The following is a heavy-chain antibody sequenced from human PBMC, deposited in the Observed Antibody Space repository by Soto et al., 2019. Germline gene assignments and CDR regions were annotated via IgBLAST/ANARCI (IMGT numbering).Heavy chain of an antibody. D-gene: IGHD2-2*01. CDR2: ISSGGSTI. J-gene: IGHJ3*01. CDR3: VLGPYFCGSTGCHGVFYF. Sequence: GGSLRLSCVASGFSFSDYEMNWVRQAPGKGLEWVAYISSGGSTIHYADSVRGRFTVSRDNAKNSLYLQMNSLRAEDTAVYYCVLGPYFCGSTGCHGVFYFWGQGNLVPVSS. V-gene: IGHV3-48*03. CDR1: GFSFSDYE.